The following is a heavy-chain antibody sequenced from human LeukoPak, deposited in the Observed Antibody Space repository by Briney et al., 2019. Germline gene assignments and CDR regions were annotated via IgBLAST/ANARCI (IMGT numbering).Heavy chain of an antibody. CDR2: IHPDGVT. D-gene: IGHD5-18*01. V-gene: IGHV3-53*01. Sequence: GGSLRLSCAVSGFSVSNNYMNWVRQAPGTGLEWVSIIHPDGVTHYSDSVKGRFTISRDNSNNILYLRMNGLRAEDTAVYSCAGGRGYIIDYWGQGTLVTVSS. CDR1: GFSVSNNY. J-gene: IGHJ4*02. CDR3: AGGRGYIIDY.